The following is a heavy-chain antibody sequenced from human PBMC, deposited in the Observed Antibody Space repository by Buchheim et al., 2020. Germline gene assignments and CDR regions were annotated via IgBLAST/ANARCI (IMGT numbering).Heavy chain of an antibody. CDR1: GVSISSSNW. Sequence: QVQLQESGPGLVEPSGTLSLACAVSGVSISSSNWCSWFRQPPGKGLEWIGEIHHSGKISYNPSLKSRVTISLDKSKNQFSLKLSSVIAADTAVYYCARRVAGSSSVDYWGQGSL. J-gene: IGHJ4*02. V-gene: IGHV4-4*02. CDR2: IHHSGKI. CDR3: ARRVAGSSSVDY. D-gene: IGHD6-6*01.